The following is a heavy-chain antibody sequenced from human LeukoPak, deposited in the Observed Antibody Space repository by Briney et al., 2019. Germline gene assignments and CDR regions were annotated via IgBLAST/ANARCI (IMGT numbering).Heavy chain of an antibody. J-gene: IGHJ4*02. V-gene: IGHV1-2*02. D-gene: IGHD3-16*02. CDR2: INPNSGGT. CDR1: GYTFTGYY. Sequence: ASVKVSCNASGYTFTGYYMHWVRQAPGQGLEWMGWINPNSGGTNYAQKFQGRVTMTRDTSISTAYMELSRLRSDDTAVYYCARTSGVITFGGVIAPIDYWGQGTLVTVSS. CDR3: ARTSGVITFGGVIAPIDY.